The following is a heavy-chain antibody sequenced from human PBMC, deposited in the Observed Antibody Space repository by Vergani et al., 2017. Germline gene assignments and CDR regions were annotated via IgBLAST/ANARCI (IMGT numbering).Heavy chain of an antibody. Sequence: QVQLQESGPGLVQPSETLSLTCTVSGGSISSYYWSWIRQPPGKGLEWIGYIYYSGSTHYNPSLKSRVTISVDTSKNQFSLKLSSVTAADTAVYYCARHTGPKGVYYYGMDVWGQGTTVT. V-gene: IGHV4-59*08. CDR3: ARHTGPKGVYYYGMDV. CDR2: IYYSGST. J-gene: IGHJ6*02. CDR1: GGSISSYY. D-gene: IGHD2-8*02.